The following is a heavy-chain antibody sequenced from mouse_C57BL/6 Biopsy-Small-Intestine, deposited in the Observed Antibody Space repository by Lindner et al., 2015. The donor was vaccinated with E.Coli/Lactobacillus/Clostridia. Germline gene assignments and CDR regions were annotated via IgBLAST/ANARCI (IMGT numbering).Heavy chain of an antibody. V-gene: IGHV1-64*01. CDR3: AKGSAATDTFEYYYGMDV. D-gene: IGHD1-1*01. CDR1: GYTFTGYY. J-gene: IGHJ1*01. CDR2: INPNGGGT. Sequence: SVKVSCKAAGYTFTGYYMHWVRQAPGQGLEWMGWINPNGGGTNYAQKFQGWVTMTRDTSISTAYMELSRLKSDDTAVYYCAKGSAATDTFEYYYGMDVWGQGTTVTVSS.